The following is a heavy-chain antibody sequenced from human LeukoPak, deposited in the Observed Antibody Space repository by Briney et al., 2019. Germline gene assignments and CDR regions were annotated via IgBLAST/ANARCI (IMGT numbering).Heavy chain of an antibody. CDR3: AREIQLAFDY. Sequence: ASVKVSCKASGYTFTVYFIHWVRQAPGQGLEWMGRINPNSGATDYAQKFQGRVTMTRDTSISTAYMELSSLKSDDTAVYYCAREIQLAFDYWGQGTLVTVSS. V-gene: IGHV1-2*06. CDR2: INPNSGAT. J-gene: IGHJ4*02. D-gene: IGHD2-2*01. CDR1: GYTFTVYF.